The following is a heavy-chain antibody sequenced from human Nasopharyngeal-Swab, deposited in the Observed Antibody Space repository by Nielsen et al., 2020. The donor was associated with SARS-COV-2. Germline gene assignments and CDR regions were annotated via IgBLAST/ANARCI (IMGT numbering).Heavy chain of an antibody. D-gene: IGHD1-26*01. V-gene: IGHV5-51*01. J-gene: IGHJ6*02. Sequence: GESLKISCQGSGYSFTTYWIGCVRQMPGKGLEWMGIIYPGDSNTRYSPSFQGQVTISVDKYSSTAYLQWSSLKASDTAIYYCARPMRPMGHYYFGMDVWGQGTTVTVSS. CDR2: IYPGDSNT. CDR3: ARPMRPMGHYYFGMDV. CDR1: GYSFTTYW.